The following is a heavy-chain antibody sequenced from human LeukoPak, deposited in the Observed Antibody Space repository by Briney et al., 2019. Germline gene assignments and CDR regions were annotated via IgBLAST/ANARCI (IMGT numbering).Heavy chain of an antibody. V-gene: IGHV3-21*01. CDR2: LSSSSSYI. J-gene: IGHJ3*02. CDR1: GFTFSSYS. D-gene: IGHD2-15*01. Sequence: PGGSLRLSCAASGFTFSSYSMNLVRQAPGEGLEWGSSLSSSSSYIYYADSVKGRFTISRDNAKNSLYLQMNSLRAEDTAVYYCARCSGYCSATDAFDIWGQGTMVTVSS. CDR3: ARCSGYCSATDAFDI.